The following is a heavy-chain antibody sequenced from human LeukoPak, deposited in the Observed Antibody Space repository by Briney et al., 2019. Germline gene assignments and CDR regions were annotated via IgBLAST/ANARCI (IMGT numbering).Heavy chain of an antibody. CDR2: INHSGST. Sequence: PSETLSLTCAVYGGAFSGYYWSCIRQPPRKGLEWSGEINHSGSTNYNPSLKSRVTISVDTSKNQFSLKLSSVTAADTAVYYCARQSSGWKSFQNWGQGTLVTVSS. J-gene: IGHJ1*01. CDR1: GGAFSGYY. D-gene: IGHD6-25*01. V-gene: IGHV4-34*01. CDR3: ARQSSGWKSFQN.